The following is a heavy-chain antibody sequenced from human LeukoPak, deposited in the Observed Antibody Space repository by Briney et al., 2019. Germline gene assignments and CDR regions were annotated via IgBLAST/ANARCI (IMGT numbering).Heavy chain of an antibody. CDR1: EFTFSSYA. J-gene: IGHJ4*02. Sequence: GGSLRLSCAASEFTFSSYAMSWVRQAPGKGLEWVSAISGSGGSTYYADSVKGRFTISRDNSKNTLYLQMNSLRAEDTAVYYCARDPGSGYEEHFDYWGQGTLVTVSS. CDR2: ISGSGGST. CDR3: ARDPGSGYEEHFDY. D-gene: IGHD5-12*01. V-gene: IGHV3-23*01.